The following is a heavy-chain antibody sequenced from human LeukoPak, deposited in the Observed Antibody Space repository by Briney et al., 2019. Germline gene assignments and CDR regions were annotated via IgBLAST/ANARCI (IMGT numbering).Heavy chain of an antibody. CDR2: IMPLFGTA. CDR3: ASGSLGDGYGVGDYYQYMDV. V-gene: IGHV1-69*05. D-gene: IGHD5-24*01. CDR1: GGTFNSYA. Sequence: SVKVSFKASGGTFNSYAISWVRQAPGQGLEWMGGIMPLFGTANYAQEFQGRVTFTTDESASTAYMEVSSLRSEDTAVYYCASGSLGDGYGVGDYYQYMDVWGKGTTVTVSS. J-gene: IGHJ6*03.